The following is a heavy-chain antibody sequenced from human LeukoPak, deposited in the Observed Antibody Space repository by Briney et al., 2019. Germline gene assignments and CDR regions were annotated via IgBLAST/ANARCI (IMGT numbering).Heavy chain of an antibody. CDR1: GFTLSSYA. CDR2: ISGSGGST. Sequence: LVGTLRLSCAASGFTLSSYAMSWVRQAPGKGLEWVSAISGSGGSTYYADSVKGRFTISRDNSKNTLYLQMNSLRAEDTAVYYCAKKCVPAAMIYAFDIWGQGTMVTVSS. CDR3: AKKCVPAAMIYAFDI. V-gene: IGHV3-23*01. J-gene: IGHJ3*02. D-gene: IGHD2-2*01.